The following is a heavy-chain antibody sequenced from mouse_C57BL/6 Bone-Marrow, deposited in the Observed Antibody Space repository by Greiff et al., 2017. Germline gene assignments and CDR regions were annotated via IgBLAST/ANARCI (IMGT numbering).Heavy chain of an antibody. J-gene: IGHJ4*01. Sequence: EVQLVESGGGLVQPGGSLKLSCAASGFTFSDYGMAWVRQAPRKGPEWVAFISNLAYSIYYAATVTGRFTISRENAKNTLYLEMSSLRSEDTAMYYCARHGNCDYYAMDYWGQGTSVTVSS. V-gene: IGHV5-15*01. CDR3: ARHGNCDYYAMDY. CDR1: GFTFSDYG. D-gene: IGHD4-1*02. CDR2: ISNLAYSI.